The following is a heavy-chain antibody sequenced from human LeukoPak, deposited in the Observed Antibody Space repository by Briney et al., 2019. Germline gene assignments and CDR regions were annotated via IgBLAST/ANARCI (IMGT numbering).Heavy chain of an antibody. CDR2: IIPIFGIA. Sequence: GASVKVSCKASGGTFSSYAISWVRQAPGQGLEWMGRIIPIFGIANYAQKFQGRVTITADKSTSTAYMELSSLRSEDTAVYYCARAPTIIVGWFDPWGQGTLVTVSS. CDR3: ARAPTIIVGWFDP. CDR1: GGTFSSYA. J-gene: IGHJ5*02. D-gene: IGHD3-22*01. V-gene: IGHV1-69*04.